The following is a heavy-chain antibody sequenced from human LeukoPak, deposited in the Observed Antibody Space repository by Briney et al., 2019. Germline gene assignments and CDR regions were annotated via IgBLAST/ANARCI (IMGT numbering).Heavy chain of an antibody. J-gene: IGHJ5*02. CDR2: MDPNSDNT. CDR1: GYTFTSYD. Sequence: ASVKVSCKASGYTFTSYDIHWVRQATGQGLEWMGWMDPNSDNTDYAQRFQGRVTMTSNTSISTAYMELGSLRSEDTAVYFCARSRARSLVRGFDPWGQGTLVTVSS. V-gene: IGHV1-8*01. CDR3: ARSRARSLVRGFDP. D-gene: IGHD3-16*02.